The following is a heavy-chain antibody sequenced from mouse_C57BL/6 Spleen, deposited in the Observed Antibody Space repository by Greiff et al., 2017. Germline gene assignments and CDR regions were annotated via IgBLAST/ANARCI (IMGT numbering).Heavy chain of an antibody. J-gene: IGHJ1*03. CDR3: ARSDYYGSSWYFDV. D-gene: IGHD1-1*01. V-gene: IGHV1-82*01. Sequence: QVQLQQSGPELVKPGASVKISCKASGYAFSSSWMNWVKQRPGKGLEWIGRIYPGDGDTNYNGKFKGKATLTADKSSSTAYMHLSSLTSEDSAVYFCARSDYYGSSWYFDVWGTGTTVTVSS. CDR1: GYAFSSSW. CDR2: IYPGDGDT.